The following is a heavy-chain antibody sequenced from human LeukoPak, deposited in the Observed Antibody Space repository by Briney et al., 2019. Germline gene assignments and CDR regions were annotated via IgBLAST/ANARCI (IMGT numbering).Heavy chain of an antibody. CDR2: IWYDGSNK. J-gene: IGHJ4*02. CDR3: AKEHGGMSDY. CDR1: GFTFSSYG. V-gene: IGHV3-33*06. Sequence: GRSLRLSCAASGFTFSSYGMHWVRQAPGKGLEWVAVIWYDGSNKYYADSVKGRFTISRDNSKNTLYLQMNSLRAEDTAVYYCAKEHGGMSDYWGQGTLVTVSS. D-gene: IGHD4-23*01.